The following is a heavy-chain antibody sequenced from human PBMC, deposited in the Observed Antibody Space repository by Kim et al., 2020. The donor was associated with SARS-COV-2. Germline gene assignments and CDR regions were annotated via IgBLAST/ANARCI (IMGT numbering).Heavy chain of an antibody. J-gene: IGHJ4*02. V-gene: IGHV1-46*01. CDR3: ARDLWSSSWHANNDY. D-gene: IGHD6-13*01. Sequence: QKFQGRVTMTRDTSTSTVYMELSSLRSEDTAVYYCARDLWSSSWHANNDYWGQGTLVTVSS.